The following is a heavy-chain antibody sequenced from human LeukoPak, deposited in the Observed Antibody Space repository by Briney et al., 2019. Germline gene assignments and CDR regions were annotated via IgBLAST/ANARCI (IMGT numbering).Heavy chain of an antibody. CDR2: INPDSGGT. D-gene: IGHD2-15*01. CDR1: GYSFSDHY. Sequence: GASVKVSCKASGYSFSDHYMHWVRQAPGQGLEWMGWINPDSGGTNYAQKFQGRVTMTRDTSISTVYLELSGLRYDDTAVHYCAREVQCIIGSCYSLPADYWGQGTLVTVSS. J-gene: IGHJ4*02. V-gene: IGHV1-2*02. CDR3: AREVQCIIGSCYSLPADY.